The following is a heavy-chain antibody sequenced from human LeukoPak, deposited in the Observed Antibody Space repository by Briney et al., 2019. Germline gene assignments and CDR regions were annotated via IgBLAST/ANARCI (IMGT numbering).Heavy chain of an antibody. V-gene: IGHV1-3*01. CDR1: GYTFTDYT. J-gene: IGHJ4*02. CDR2: INVGSGNT. Sequence: ASVKVSCKASGYTFTDYTMHWLRQAPGQRLDWMGWINVGSGNTKYSPEFQGRVTITRDTSASTAYMELSSRRSEEPGVYYCAHPPYDSSGYYYFDWGPGTLVTAFS. D-gene: IGHD3-22*01. CDR3: AHPPYDSSGYYYFD.